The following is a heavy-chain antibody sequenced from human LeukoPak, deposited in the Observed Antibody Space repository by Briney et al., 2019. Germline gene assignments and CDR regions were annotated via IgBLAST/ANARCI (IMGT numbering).Heavy chain of an antibody. CDR3: ARHGPYLGRLGWFDP. J-gene: IGHJ5*02. V-gene: IGHV4-59*08. CDR2: IYYTGST. D-gene: IGHD1-26*01. Sequence: PSVTLSLTCAVSSGSISSYYWSWVRQPPGKGLEWIGYIYYTGSTNYNPALKSRVTISVDTSKNQFSLNLSSVTAADTAVYYCARHGPYLGRLGWFDPWGQGTLVTVSS. CDR1: SGSISSYY.